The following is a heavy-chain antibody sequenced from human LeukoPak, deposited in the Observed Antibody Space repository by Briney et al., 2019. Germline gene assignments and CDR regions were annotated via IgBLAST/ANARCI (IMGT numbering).Heavy chain of an antibody. V-gene: IGHV4-34*01. CDR2: INHSGST. CDR1: GGSFSGYY. CDR3: ARLPTGIAVAGGANWFDP. J-gene: IGHJ5*02. D-gene: IGHD6-19*01. Sequence: SETLSLTCAVYGGSFSGYYWSWIRQPPGKGLEWIGEINHSGSTNYNPSLKSRVTISVDTSKNQFSLKLSSVTAADTAVYYCARLPTGIAVAGGANWFDPWGQGTLVTVSS.